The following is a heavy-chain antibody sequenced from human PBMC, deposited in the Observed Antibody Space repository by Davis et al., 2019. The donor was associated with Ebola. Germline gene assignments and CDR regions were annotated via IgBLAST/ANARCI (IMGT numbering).Heavy chain of an antibody. D-gene: IGHD4-23*01. J-gene: IGHJ6*03. V-gene: IGHV4-39*07. Sequence: PSETLSLTCTVSGDSISTSDHYWGWIRQPPGKGLEWVGNFYYNLATYYSPSLESRVTISVDTSKNQFSLRLNSVTAADTAIYYCARGLEFGGNSRIFGYHFHYYMDVWGRGTTVTVSS. CDR2: FYYNLAT. CDR1: GDSISTSDHY. CDR3: ARGLEFGGNSRIFGYHFHYYMDV.